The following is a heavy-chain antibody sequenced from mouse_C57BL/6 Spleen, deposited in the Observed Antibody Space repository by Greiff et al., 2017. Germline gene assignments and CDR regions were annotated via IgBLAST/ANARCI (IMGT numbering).Heavy chain of an antibody. D-gene: IGHD1-1*01. J-gene: IGHJ2*01. V-gene: IGHV1-55*01. CDR3: ARWGYGSSYPFDY. Sequence: QVQLQQPGAELVKPGASVKMSCKASGYTFTSYWITWVKQRPGQGLEWIGDIYPGSGSTNYNEKFKSKATLTVDTSSSTAYMQLSSLTSEDSAVYYCARWGYGSSYPFDYWGQGTTLTVSS. CDR2: IYPGSGST. CDR1: GYTFTSYW.